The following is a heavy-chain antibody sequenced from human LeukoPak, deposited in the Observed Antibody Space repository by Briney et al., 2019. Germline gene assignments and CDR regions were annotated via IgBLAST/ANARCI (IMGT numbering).Heavy chain of an antibody. D-gene: IGHD6-19*01. J-gene: IGHJ4*02. CDR3: AKGRIAVAVSLFDY. Sequence: TGGSLRLSCAASGFTFSAYAMSWVRQAPGKGLEWVSGISSGDAGTYYAASVKGRFTISRDNSKNMLYLEMKNLRAEDTALYYCAKGRIAVAVSLFDYWGQGTLVTVSS. CDR1: GFTFSAYA. CDR2: ISSGDAGT. V-gene: IGHV3-23*01.